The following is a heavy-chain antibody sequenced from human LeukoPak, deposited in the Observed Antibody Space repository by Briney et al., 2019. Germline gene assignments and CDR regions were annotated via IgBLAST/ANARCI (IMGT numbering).Heavy chain of an antibody. CDR2: SRGSGGDT. Sequence: GGSLRLSCAASGFTFSNYAMSWVRQAPGKGLEWVSASRGSGGDTFYADPVKGRFTISRDNSKNTLYLQMNSLRAEDTAVYYCAKCFNYYYFYMDVWGKGTTVTVSS. V-gene: IGHV3-23*01. CDR1: GFTFSNYA. J-gene: IGHJ6*03. CDR3: AKCFNYYYFYMDV.